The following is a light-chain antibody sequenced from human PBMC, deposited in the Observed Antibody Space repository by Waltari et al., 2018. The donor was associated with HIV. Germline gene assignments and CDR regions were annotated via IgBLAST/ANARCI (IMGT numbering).Light chain of an antibody. CDR2: GAD. Sequence: MTQSPATLSVSPGEGATLSCRASQSVGSRVAWYQQMAGQAPRLLIFGADTRASGIPARFTGSGSETEFTLTISSLQSEDFAVYFWQQYDDWPWTFGQGTKVEIK. CDR3: QQYDDWPWT. V-gene: IGKV3-15*01. J-gene: IGKJ1*01. CDR1: QSVGSR.